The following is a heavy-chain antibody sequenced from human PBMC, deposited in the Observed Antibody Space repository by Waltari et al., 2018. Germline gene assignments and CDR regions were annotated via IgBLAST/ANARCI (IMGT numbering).Heavy chain of an antibody. Sequence: QVQLQQWGAGLLKPSETLSLTCAVYGGSFSGYYWSWIRQPPGKGLEWIGEINHSGSTNYNPSLKSRVTISVDTSKNQFSLKLSSVTAADTAVYYCATGHSSSSPFDYWGQGTLVTVSS. J-gene: IGHJ4*02. CDR3: ATGHSSSSPFDY. D-gene: IGHD6-6*01. CDR1: GGSFSGYY. CDR2: INHSGST. V-gene: IGHV4-34*01.